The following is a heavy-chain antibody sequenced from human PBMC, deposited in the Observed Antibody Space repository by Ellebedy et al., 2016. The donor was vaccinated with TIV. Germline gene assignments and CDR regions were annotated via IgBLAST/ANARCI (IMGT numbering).Heavy chain of an antibody. D-gene: IGHD3-16*01. J-gene: IGHJ3*02. Sequence: SETLSLTCTVSGGSIRSYVWSWIRQPPGKGLEWTGHIHYTGSTNYNPSLNSRVTISVETSKHQFSLKLKSVTAADTAVYYCARGGFYDKDAFDIWGQGTVVTVSS. CDR1: GGSIRSYV. V-gene: IGHV4-59*08. CDR3: ARGGFYDKDAFDI. CDR2: IHYTGST.